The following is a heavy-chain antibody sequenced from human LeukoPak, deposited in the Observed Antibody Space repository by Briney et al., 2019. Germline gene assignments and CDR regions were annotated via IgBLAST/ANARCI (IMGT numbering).Heavy chain of an antibody. J-gene: IGHJ3*02. V-gene: IGHV1-24*01. CDR3: ARDPGYSYAFDI. CDR1: GYTLTELS. Sequence: ASVKVSCKVSGYTLTELSMHWVRQAPGKGLEWMGGFDPEDGETIYAQKFQGRVTMTEDTSTDTAYMELRRLRSDDTAVYYCARDPGYSYAFDIWGQGTVVIVSS. CDR2: FDPEDGET. D-gene: IGHD2-21*01.